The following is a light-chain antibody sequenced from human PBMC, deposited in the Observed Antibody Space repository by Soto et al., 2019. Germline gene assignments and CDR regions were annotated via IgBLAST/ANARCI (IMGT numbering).Light chain of an antibody. CDR3: QHYNDYMWT. Sequence: DIQMTQSPSTLSASVGDRVTITCRASQSISAWLAWYQQRPGKAPKLLMYKTSTLESGVPSRFGGSGSGTEFTLTISGLQPDDLATYYCQHYNDYMWTFGQGTK. CDR1: QSISAW. J-gene: IGKJ1*01. V-gene: IGKV1-5*03. CDR2: KTS.